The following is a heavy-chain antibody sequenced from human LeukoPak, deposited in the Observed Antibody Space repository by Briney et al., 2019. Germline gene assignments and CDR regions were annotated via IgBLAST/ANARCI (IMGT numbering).Heavy chain of an antibody. Sequence: SETLSLTCTVSGGSISSSSYYWGWIRQPPGKGLEWIGSIYYSGSTYYNPSLKSRVTISVDTSKNQFSLKLSSVTAADTAVYYCARLGAVVTRAFDIWGQGTMVTVSS. CDR2: IYYSGST. CDR1: GGSISSSSYY. D-gene: IGHD4-23*01. J-gene: IGHJ3*02. CDR3: ARLGAVVTRAFDI. V-gene: IGHV4-39*01.